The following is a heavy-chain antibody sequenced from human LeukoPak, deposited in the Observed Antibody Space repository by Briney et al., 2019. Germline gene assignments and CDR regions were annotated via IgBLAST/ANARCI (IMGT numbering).Heavy chain of an antibody. D-gene: IGHD5-18*01. CDR1: GFTFSDYG. V-gene: IGHV3-30*18. Sequence: GSLRLSCTASGFTFSDYGMHWVRQPPGKGLKWVAVISYDGSNKYYADSVKGRFTISRDNSKNTLYLQMNSLRAEDTAVYYCAKDNSYGYYWGQGTLVTVSS. CDR3: AKDNSYGYY. CDR2: ISYDGSNK. J-gene: IGHJ4*02.